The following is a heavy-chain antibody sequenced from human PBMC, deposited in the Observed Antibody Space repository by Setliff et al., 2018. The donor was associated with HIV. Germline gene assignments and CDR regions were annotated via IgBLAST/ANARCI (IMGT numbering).Heavy chain of an antibody. CDR1: GGTFSSYA. D-gene: IGHD3-9*01. CDR3: ATSPRGTYYDILSGRPRGWFDP. V-gene: IGHV1-69*13. CDR2: VIPIYGTP. J-gene: IGHJ5*02. Sequence: VASVKVSCKASGGTFSSYAITWVRQAPGQGPEWMGGVIPIYGTPNYAQRFQGRVTITADESTGTAYMDLSSLTSDDTAVYYCATSPRGTYYDILSGRPRGWFDPWGQGTLVTVSS.